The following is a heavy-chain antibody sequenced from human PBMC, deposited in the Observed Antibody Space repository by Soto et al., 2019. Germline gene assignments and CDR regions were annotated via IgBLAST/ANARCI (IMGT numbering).Heavy chain of an antibody. CDR2: VYYSGST. D-gene: IGHD6-19*01. CDR3: ARDKVNIGVDGTHYFYGMDV. V-gene: IGHV4-59*01. Sequence: QVQLQESGPGLVKTSETLSLTCTVSGGSISSYYWSWIRQPPGKGLEWIGYVYYSGSTRDNPSLKSRVTISVDTSKNQFSQKLSSVTAADTAVYYCARDKVNIGVDGTHYFYGMDVWGQGTTVTVSS. J-gene: IGHJ6*02. CDR1: GGSISSYY.